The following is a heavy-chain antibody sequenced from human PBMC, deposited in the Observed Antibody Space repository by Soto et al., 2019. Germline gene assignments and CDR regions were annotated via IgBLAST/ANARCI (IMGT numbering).Heavy chain of an antibody. J-gene: IGHJ4*02. CDR1: GGSISSSSYY. Sequence: SETLSLTCTVSGGSISSSSYYWGWIRQPPGKGLEWIGCVHFSGSTNYNPSLKSRVALSLDTSKNQFSLRLSSVTAADSAVYYCARGGLEDYGLHYFDSWGQGALVTVSS. CDR3: ARGGLEDYGLHYFDS. D-gene: IGHD4-17*01. CDR2: VHFSGST. V-gene: IGHV4-61*05.